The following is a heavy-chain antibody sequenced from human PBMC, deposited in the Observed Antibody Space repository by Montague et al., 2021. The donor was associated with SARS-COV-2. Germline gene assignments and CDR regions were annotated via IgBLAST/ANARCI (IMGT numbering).Heavy chain of an antibody. CDR3: ARDPASPKHAFDI. J-gene: IGHJ3*02. V-gene: IGHV4-39*02. CDR1: GGSVSSRSYY. Sequence: SETLSLTCTVSGGSVSSRSYYWGWIRQPPGKGLEWIGTIFYTGNTYYNPSLKSRITISIDRSKNQFSLKLTSVTAADTSLYYCARDPASPKHAFDIWGQGTMVTVSA. CDR2: IFYTGNT.